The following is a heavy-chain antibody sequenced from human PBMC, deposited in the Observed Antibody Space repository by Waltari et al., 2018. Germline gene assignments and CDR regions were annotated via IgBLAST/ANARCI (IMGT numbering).Heavy chain of an antibody. D-gene: IGHD6-13*01. CDR3: AGQQQLEEDGLYYFDY. Sequence: QVQLVQSGSELKKPGASVKVSCTASGYTFTSYAMNWVRQAPGQGLEWMGWINTNTGNPTYAQGFTGRFVFSLDTSVSTAYLQISSLRAEDTAVYYCAGQQQLEEDGLYYFDYWGQGTLVTVSS. CDR2: INTNTGNP. J-gene: IGHJ4*02. CDR1: GYTFTSYA. V-gene: IGHV7-4-1*02.